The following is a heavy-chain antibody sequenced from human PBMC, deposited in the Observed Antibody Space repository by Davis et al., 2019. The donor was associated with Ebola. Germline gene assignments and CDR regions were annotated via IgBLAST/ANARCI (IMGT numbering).Heavy chain of an antibody. CDR1: GGSISSGDYY. CDR2: IYYSGST. J-gene: IGHJ6*03. V-gene: IGHV4-30-4*02. D-gene: IGHD3-16*01. Sequence: PSETLSLTCTVSGGSISSGDYYWSWIRQPPGKGLEWIGYIYYSGSTYYNPSLKSRVTISVDTSKNQFSLKLSSVTAADTAVYYCARGGLRVGGYYYYYMDVWGKGATVTVSS. CDR3: ARGGLRVGGYYYYYMDV.